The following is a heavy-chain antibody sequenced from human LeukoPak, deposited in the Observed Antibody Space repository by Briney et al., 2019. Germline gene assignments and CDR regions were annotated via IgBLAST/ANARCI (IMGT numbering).Heavy chain of an antibody. CDR3: ARGGDGYNPFDY. V-gene: IGHV3-74*01. CDR1: GFTFSSSW. Sequence: SGGSLRLSCAVSGFTFSSSWMPWVRQAPGKGLVWVSRINSDGSSTSYADSVKGRFTITRDNAKNTLHLQMNSLRAEDTAVYYCARGGDGYNPFDYWGQGTLVTVSS. CDR2: INSDGSST. D-gene: IGHD5-24*01. J-gene: IGHJ4*02.